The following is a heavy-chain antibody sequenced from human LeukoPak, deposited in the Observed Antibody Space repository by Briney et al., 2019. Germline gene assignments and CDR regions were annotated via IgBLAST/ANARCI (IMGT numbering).Heavy chain of an antibody. CDR2: LYNNGST. D-gene: IGHD3-16*01. J-gene: IGHJ5*02. Sequence: SETLSLTCTVSGGSISSYYWSWIRQPAGKGLEWIGRLYNNGSTNYSPSLKSRVIMSFDPSKNQFSLKLNSVTAADTAFYYCVRDRGLGRGFDPWGQGTMVTVSS. V-gene: IGHV4-4*07. CDR3: VRDRGLGRGFDP. CDR1: GGSISSYY.